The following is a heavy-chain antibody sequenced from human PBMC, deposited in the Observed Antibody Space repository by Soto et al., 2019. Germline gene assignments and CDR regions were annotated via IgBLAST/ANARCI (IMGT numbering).Heavy chain of an antibody. Sequence: GGSLRLSCAASGFTFSSYDMHWVRQATGKGLEWVSAIGTAGDTYYPGSVKGRFAISRENAKNSLYLQMNSLRVEDTGVYYCARTIFGVVTHSSYMDVWGKGTTVTVSS. CDR1: GFTFSSYD. CDR2: IGTAGDT. V-gene: IGHV3-13*01. D-gene: IGHD3-3*01. J-gene: IGHJ6*03. CDR3: ARTIFGVVTHSSYMDV.